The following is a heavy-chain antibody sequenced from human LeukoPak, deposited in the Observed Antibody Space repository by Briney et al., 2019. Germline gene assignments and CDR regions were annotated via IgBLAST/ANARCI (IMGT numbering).Heavy chain of an antibody. CDR1: GGSISSYY. CDR2: IYYSGST. Sequence: SETLSLTCTVSGGSISSYYWSWIRQPPGQGLEWIGYIYYSGSTNYNPSLKSRVTISVDTSKNQLSLKLSSVTAADTAVYYCARHLGTSAYSYGIDVWGQGTTVTVSS. V-gene: IGHV4-59*08. CDR3: ARHLGTSAYSYGIDV. J-gene: IGHJ6*02.